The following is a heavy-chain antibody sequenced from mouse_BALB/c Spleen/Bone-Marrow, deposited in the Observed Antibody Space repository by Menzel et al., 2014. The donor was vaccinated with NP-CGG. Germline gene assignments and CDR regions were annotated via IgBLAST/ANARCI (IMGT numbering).Heavy chain of an antibody. D-gene: IGHD2-4*01. CDR3: ARVSYDYFDY. J-gene: IGHJ2*01. CDR2: ISDGGSYT. Sequence: EVNVVESGGGLVKPGGSLKLSCAASGFTFSNYYMYWVRQTPEKRLEWVATISDGGSYTYYPDSVKGRFTISRDNAKNNLYLQMSSLKSEDTAMYYCARVSYDYFDYWGQGITLTVSS. V-gene: IGHV5-4*02. CDR1: GFTFSNYY.